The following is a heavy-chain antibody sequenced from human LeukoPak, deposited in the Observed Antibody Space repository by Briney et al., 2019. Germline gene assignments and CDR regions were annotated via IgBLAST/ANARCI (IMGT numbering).Heavy chain of an antibody. D-gene: IGHD4-17*01. Sequence: GGSLRLSCAASGFAFSSYAMHWVRQAPGKGLEFVSAISGNGGSTYYANYVKGRYTISRDNSKNTLYLQMGSLRPEDMAVYYCARIGGTVTTNYFDYWGQRTLVTVSS. CDR3: ARIGGTVTTNYFDY. V-gene: IGHV3-64*01. CDR1: GFAFSSYA. J-gene: IGHJ4*02. CDR2: ISGNGGST.